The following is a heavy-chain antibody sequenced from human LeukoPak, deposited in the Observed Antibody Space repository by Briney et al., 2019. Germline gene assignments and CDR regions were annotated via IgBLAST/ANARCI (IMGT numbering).Heavy chain of an antibody. D-gene: IGHD3-10*01. Sequence: ASVKVSCKASGYTFTGYYMHWVRQAPGQGLDWMGWINPNSGGTNYAQKFQGWVTKNRNTSIRSANMELSRLRSDDTAVYYCARVYAGGLGGDSGYFDLWGRGTLVTVSS. CDR3: ARVYAGGLGGDSGYFDL. CDR2: INPNSGGT. V-gene: IGHV1-2*04. J-gene: IGHJ2*01. CDR1: GYTFTGYY.